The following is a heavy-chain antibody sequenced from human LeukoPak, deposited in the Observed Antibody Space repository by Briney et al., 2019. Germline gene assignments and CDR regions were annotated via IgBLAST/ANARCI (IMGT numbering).Heavy chain of an antibody. J-gene: IGHJ4*02. CDR3: ARAVAGYFDY. CDR1: GFTFSSHS. CDR2: ISSSSSYI. Sequence: GSLRLSCAASGFTFSSHSMNWVRQAPGKGLEWVSSISSSSSYIYYADSVKGRFTISRDNAKNSLYLQMNSLRAEDTAVYYCARAVAGYFDYWGQGTLVTVSS. V-gene: IGHV3-21*01. D-gene: IGHD6-19*01.